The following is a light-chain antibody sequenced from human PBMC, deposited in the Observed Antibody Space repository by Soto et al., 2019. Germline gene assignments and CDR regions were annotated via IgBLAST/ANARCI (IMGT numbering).Light chain of an antibody. Sequence: QSVLTQPRSVSGSPGQSVTISCTGTSSDVGGYNYVSWYQQHPGKAPKLMIYDVSKRPSGVPDRFSGSKSGNTASLTISGLQAEDEDDYYCCSYAGSYTFEVFGGGTKLTVL. CDR1: SSDVGGYNY. CDR3: CSYAGSYTFEV. CDR2: DVS. J-gene: IGLJ2*01. V-gene: IGLV2-11*01.